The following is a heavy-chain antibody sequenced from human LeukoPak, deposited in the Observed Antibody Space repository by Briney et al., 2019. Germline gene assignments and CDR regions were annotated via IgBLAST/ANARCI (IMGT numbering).Heavy chain of an antibody. D-gene: IGHD3-9*01. CDR3: AKAATNYNILTGYYHFDY. J-gene: IGHJ4*02. CDR2: ISGSGGSS. Sequence: GGSLRLSCAASGFTFSSYALSWVRQAPGKGLEWVSGISGSGGSSNYADSVKGRFAISRDISKNTLYLQMNSLRADDTAVYYCAKAATNYNILTGYYHFDYWGQGTLVTVSS. CDR1: GFTFSSYA. V-gene: IGHV3-23*01.